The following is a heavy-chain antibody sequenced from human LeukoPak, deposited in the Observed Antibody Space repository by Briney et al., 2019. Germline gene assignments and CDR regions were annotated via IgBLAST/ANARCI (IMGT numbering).Heavy chain of an antibody. D-gene: IGHD4-17*01. J-gene: IGHJ4*02. CDR1: GFTFDDYA. V-gene: IGHV3-9*01. CDR2: ISWNSGSI. CDR3: AKDSSRKVTSGYFDY. Sequence: GRSLRLSCAASGFTFDDYAMHWVRQAPGKGLEWVSGISWNSGSIGYADSVKGRFTISRDNAKNSLYLQMNSLRAEDTALYYCAKDSSRKVTSGYFDYWGQGTLVTVSS.